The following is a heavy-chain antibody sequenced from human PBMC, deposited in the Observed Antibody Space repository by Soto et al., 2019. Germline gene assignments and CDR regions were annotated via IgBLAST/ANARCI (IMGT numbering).Heavy chain of an antibody. CDR1: GFSLTTSGVA. D-gene: IGHD3-10*01. CDR2: IYWDDDK. Sequence: QITLKESGPTLVNPTQTLTLTCTFSGFSLTTSGVAVGWIRQPPRKALEWLALIYWDDDKRYSPSLKSRLTVTKDTSKNQVVLTMTNMDPVDTATYYCALSGITMGRGVLNYMDVWGKGTTVTVSS. CDR3: ALSGITMGRGVLNYMDV. J-gene: IGHJ6*03. V-gene: IGHV2-5*02.